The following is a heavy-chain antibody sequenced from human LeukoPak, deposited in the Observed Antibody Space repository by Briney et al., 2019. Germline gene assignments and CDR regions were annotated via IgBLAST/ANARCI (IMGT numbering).Heavy chain of an antibody. CDR2: IIPIFGTA. CDR1: GYTFTSYY. D-gene: IGHD6-19*01. Sequence: SVKVSCKASGYTFTSYYMHWVRQAPGQGLEWMGRIIPIFGTANYAQKFQGRVTITTDESTSTAYMELSSLRSEDTAVYYCARGSSGWSTYYYYYMDVWGKGTTVTVSS. V-gene: IGHV1-69*05. CDR3: ARGSSGWSTYYYYYMDV. J-gene: IGHJ6*03.